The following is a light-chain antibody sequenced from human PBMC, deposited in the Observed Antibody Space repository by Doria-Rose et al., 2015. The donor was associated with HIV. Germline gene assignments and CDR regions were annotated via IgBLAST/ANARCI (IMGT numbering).Light chain of an antibody. CDR3: RQYGTSRT. CDR1: QSFSSTY. CDR2: DGS. J-gene: IGKJ1*01. V-gene: IGKV3-20*01. Sequence: TQSPGTLSLSPGERATLSCRASQSFSSTYLAWYQQKPGQAPSLLIYDGSTRATGIPDRSCASGSGTDFTLTINRLEPEDFALYYCRQYGTSRTFGQGTKVAI.